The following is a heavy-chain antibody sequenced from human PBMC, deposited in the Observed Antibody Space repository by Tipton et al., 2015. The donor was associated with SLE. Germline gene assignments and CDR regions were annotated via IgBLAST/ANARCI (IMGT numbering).Heavy chain of an antibody. CDR3: ARGTGVSHAFDI. CDR2: IYHSGST. D-gene: IGHD6-13*01. Sequence: TLSLTCAVSGYSISSGYYWGWIRQPPGKGLEGIGSIYHSGSTYYNPSLKSRVTISVDTSMNQFSLKLSSVTAADTAVYYCARGTGVSHAFDIWGQGTMVTVSS. J-gene: IGHJ3*02. CDR1: GYSISSGYY. V-gene: IGHV4-38-2*01.